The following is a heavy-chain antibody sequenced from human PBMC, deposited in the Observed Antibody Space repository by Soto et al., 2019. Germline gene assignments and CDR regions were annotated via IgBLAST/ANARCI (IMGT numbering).Heavy chain of an antibody. CDR1: GFTYSIFH. J-gene: IGHJ6*02. D-gene: IGHD2-2*01. Sequence: GASLRHSFEASGFTYSIFHMSWVRQAPGTGLECVSGMSGSGGSTYYADSVEGRFTISRDNSKNTLYLQMNSLRAEDTAVYYCAKEGFQLLLGLYYYGMDVWGQGTTVTAP. CDR2: MSGSGGST. CDR3: AKEGFQLLLGLYYYGMDV. V-gene: IGHV3-23*01.